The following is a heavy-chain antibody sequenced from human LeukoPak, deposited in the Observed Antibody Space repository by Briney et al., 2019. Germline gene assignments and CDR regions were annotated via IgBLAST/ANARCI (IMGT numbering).Heavy chain of an antibody. Sequence: GGSLRLSCAASGFTFDDYAMHWVRQAPGKGLEWVSGISWNSDNIGYADSVKGRFTISRDNAKNSLYLQMNSLTTEDMALYYCVKGGIVGASYYYMDVWGKGTTVTISS. V-gene: IGHV3-9*03. CDR2: ISWNSDNI. CDR1: GFTFDDYA. D-gene: IGHD1-26*01. J-gene: IGHJ6*03. CDR3: VKGGIVGASYYYMDV.